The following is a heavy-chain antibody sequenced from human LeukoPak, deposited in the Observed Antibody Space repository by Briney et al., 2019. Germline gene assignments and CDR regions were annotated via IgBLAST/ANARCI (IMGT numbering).Heavy chain of an antibody. J-gene: IGHJ5*02. CDR3: TRDTAGHCSGGSCS. V-gene: IGHV3-49*04. Sequence: GGSLRLSCTASGFTFGDYAMSWVRQAPGKGLEWVGFIRSKAYGGTTEYAASVKGRFTISRDDSKSIAYLQMNSLKTEDTAVYYCTRDTAGHCSGGSCSLGQGTLVTVSS. D-gene: IGHD2-15*01. CDR1: GFTFGDYA. CDR2: IRSKAYGGTT.